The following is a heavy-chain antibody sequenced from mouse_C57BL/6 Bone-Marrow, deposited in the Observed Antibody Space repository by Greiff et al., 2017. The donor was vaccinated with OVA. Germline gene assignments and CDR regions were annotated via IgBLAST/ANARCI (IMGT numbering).Heavy chain of an antibody. J-gene: IGHJ3*01. CDR3: ARWRKIFYYGNYVAY. Sequence: VQLQQPGAELVRPGTSVKLSCKASGYTFTSYWMHWVKQRPGQGLEWIGVIDPSDSYTNYNQKFKGKATLTVDTSSSTAYMQLSSLTSEDSAVYYCARWRKIFYYGNYVAYWGQGTLVTVSA. CDR2: IDPSDSYT. V-gene: IGHV1-59*01. D-gene: IGHD2-1*01. CDR1: GYTFTSYW.